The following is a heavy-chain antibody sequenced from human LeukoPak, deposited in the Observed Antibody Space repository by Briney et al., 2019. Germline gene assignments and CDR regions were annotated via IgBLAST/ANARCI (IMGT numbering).Heavy chain of an antibody. V-gene: IGHV4-59*01. J-gene: IGHJ4*02. Sequence: SETXSXTXTXSGGSISSXXXXXXRQPPGXXXXXIGYIXYXXXTNYNXXLKXXXXXSVDTSKNQFSLKLSSVTAADTAVYYCARSPIAARTHFDYWGQGTLVTVSS. CDR3: ARSPIAARTHFDY. CDR1: GGSISSXX. D-gene: IGHD6-6*01. CDR2: IXYXXXT.